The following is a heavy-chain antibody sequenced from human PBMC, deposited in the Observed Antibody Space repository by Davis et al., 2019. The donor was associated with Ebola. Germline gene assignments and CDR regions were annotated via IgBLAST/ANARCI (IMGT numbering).Heavy chain of an antibody. J-gene: IGHJ3*02. CDR3: ARVAGAFDI. CDR2: FNAGNGNT. V-gene: IGHV1-3*01. CDR1: GYIFSSYA. Sequence: ASAMVSCKASGYIFSSYAMHWVRQAPGQRLEWMGWFNAGNGNTNYAQKLQGRVTMTTDTSTSTAYMELRSLRSDDTAVYYCARVAGAFDIWGQGTMVTVSS.